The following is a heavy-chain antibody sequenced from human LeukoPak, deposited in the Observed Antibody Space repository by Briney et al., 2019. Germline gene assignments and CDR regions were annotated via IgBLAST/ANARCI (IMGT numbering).Heavy chain of an antibody. V-gene: IGHV3-74*01. D-gene: IGHD1-26*01. J-gene: IGHJ4*02. CDR1: GFTFSSYS. CDR3: ARGSGSYYNY. Sequence: RPGGSLRLSCAASGFTFSSYSMNWVRQAPGKGLVWVSGINSDGSTTRYADSVKGRFTISRDNAKNTLYLQMNSLRAEDTALYYCARGSGSYYNYWGQGTLVSVSS. CDR2: INSDGSTT.